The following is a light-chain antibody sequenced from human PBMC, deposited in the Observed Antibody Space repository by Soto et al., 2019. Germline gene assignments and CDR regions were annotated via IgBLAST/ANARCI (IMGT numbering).Light chain of an antibody. CDR3: QHFYNYPLT. V-gene: IGKV1D-13*01. CDR1: QGISGA. CDR2: DAS. Sequence: AIQLTQSPSSLSASVGDRVTITCRASQGISGALAWYQQKPGKAPKVLIYDASTLESGVPSRFSGSGFGTEFTLIISSLQPEDFATYYCQHFYNYPLTFGGGPKVEIK. J-gene: IGKJ4*01.